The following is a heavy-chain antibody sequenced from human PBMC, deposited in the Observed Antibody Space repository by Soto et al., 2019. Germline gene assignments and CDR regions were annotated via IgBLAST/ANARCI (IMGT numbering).Heavy chain of an antibody. D-gene: IGHD6-13*01. Sequence: QVQLVESGGGVVQPGRSLRLSCAASGFTFSSYGMLWVRQAPGKGLEWVAVIWYDGSNKYYADSVKGRFTISRDNSKNTLYLQMNSLRAEDTAVYYCARDPRQQLVLGYFDYWGQGTLVTVSS. J-gene: IGHJ4*02. V-gene: IGHV3-33*01. CDR2: IWYDGSNK. CDR1: GFTFSSYG. CDR3: ARDPRQQLVLGYFDY.